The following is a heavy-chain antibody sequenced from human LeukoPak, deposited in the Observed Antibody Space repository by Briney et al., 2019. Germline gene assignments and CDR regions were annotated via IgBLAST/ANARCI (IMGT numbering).Heavy chain of an antibody. CDR2: INHSGST. V-gene: IGHV4-34*01. CDR1: GGSFSGYY. CDR3: ARSRYGDLSYYYYYMDV. D-gene: IGHD7-27*01. Sequence: SETLSLTCAVYGGSFSGYYWSWIRQPPGKGLEWIGEINHSGSTNYNPSLKSRVTISVDTSKNQFSLKLSSVTAADTAVYYCARSRYGDLSYYYYYMDVWGKGTTVTVSS. J-gene: IGHJ6*03.